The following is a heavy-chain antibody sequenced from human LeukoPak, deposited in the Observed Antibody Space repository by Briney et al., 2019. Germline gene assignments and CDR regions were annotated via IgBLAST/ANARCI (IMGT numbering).Heavy chain of an antibody. J-gene: IGHJ5*02. V-gene: IGHV3-30*01. CDR3: ARELLNNWFDP. CDR2: ISYNGSNK. Sequence: GGSLRLSCAASGFTFSSYAMHWVRQAPGKGLEWVAVISYNGSNKYYADSVKGRFTISRDNSKNTLYLQMNSLRAEDTAVYYCARELLNNWFDPWGQGTLVTVSS. CDR1: GFTFSSYA.